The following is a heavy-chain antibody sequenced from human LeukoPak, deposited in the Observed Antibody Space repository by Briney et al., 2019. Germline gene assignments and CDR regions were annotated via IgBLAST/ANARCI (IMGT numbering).Heavy chain of an antibody. CDR2: IYYSGST. CDR1: GGSISSSSYY. Sequence: SETLSLTCTVSGGSISSSSYYWGWLRQPPGKGLEWIGSIYYSGSTYYNPSLKSRVTISVDTSKNQFSLKLSSVTAADTAVYYCAREGGYDSSGYYYSPDHAFDIWGQGTMVTVSS. D-gene: IGHD3-22*01. V-gene: IGHV4-39*01. J-gene: IGHJ3*02. CDR3: AREGGYDSSGYYYSPDHAFDI.